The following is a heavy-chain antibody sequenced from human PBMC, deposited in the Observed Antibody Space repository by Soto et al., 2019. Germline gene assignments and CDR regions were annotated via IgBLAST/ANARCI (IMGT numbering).Heavy chain of an antibody. V-gene: IGHV3-30-3*01. J-gene: IGHJ4*02. CDR3: ARGPAPILRYFDWLSKFDY. CDR2: ISYDGSNK. CDR1: GFTFSSYA. D-gene: IGHD3-9*01. Sequence: GGSLRLSCAASGFTFSSYAMHWVRQAPGKGLEWVAVISYDGSNKYYADSMKGRFTISRDNSKNTLYLQMNSLRAEDTAVYYCARGPAPILRYFDWLSKFDYWGQGTLVTVSS.